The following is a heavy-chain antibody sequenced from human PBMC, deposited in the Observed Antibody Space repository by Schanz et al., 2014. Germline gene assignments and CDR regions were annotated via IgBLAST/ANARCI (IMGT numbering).Heavy chain of an antibody. Sequence: EVLLLESGGRVERPGGSLRLSCAASAFIFRSYSMHWVRQAPGKGLEWVSYISRSSSTIYYADSVRGRFTISRDNAKNSLYLQMTSLRAEDPAIYHCARENSSGYYPAVTYYIDVWGKGTTVTVSS. D-gene: IGHD3-22*01. CDR3: ARENSSGYYPAVTYYIDV. CDR1: AFIFRSYS. CDR2: ISRSSSTI. V-gene: IGHV3-48*01. J-gene: IGHJ6*03.